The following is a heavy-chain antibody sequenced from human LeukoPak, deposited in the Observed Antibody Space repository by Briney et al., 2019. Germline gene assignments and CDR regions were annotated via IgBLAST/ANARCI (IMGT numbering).Heavy chain of an antibody. D-gene: IGHD5-18*01. Sequence: ASVKVSCKASGDSFSTFGVGWVRQAPGQGLEWLGWISPYNGNTNYAHNFQGRVTMTTDTSTSVVYMEMRSLTSDDTAVHYCARGKKVTAFDYWGLGTLVTVSS. CDR2: ISPYNGNT. CDR3: ARGKKVTAFDY. CDR1: GDSFSTFG. J-gene: IGHJ4*02. V-gene: IGHV1-18*01.